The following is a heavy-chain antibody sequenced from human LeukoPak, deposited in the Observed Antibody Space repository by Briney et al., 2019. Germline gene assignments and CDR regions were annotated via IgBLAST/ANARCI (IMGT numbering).Heavy chain of an antibody. CDR2: ISAYNGNT. J-gene: IGHJ4*02. V-gene: IGHV1-18*01. CDR3: ARGPKKHCTNGVCWFDY. D-gene: IGHD2-8*01. CDR1: GYTFTSYG. Sequence: GASVKVSCKASGYTFTSYGISWVRQAPGQGLEWMGWISAYNGNTNYAQKLQGRVTMTTDTSTSTAYMELRSLRSDDTAVYYCARGPKKHCTNGVCWFDYWGQGTLVTVSS.